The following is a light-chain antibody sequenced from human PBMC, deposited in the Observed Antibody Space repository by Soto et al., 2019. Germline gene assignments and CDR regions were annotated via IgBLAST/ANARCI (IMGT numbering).Light chain of an antibody. CDR2: WAS. CDR1: QSCLYSSNNKNY. J-gene: IGKJ4*01. Sequence: DIVMTQSPDSLTVSLGERATINCRSSQSCLYSSNNKNYLAWYQHKPGQPPKLLIYWASTRDSGVPDRFSGSGSGTDFTLTISSLQAEDVAVYSCQQYYRTPITFGGGTKVDIK. CDR3: QQYYRTPIT. V-gene: IGKV4-1*01.